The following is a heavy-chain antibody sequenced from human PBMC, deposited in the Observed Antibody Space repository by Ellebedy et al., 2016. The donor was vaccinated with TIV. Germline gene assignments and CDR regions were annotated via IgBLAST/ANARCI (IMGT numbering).Heavy chain of an antibody. CDR3: GRGRGYASTGRVYYFDY. V-gene: IGHV1-8*01. Sequence: AASVKVSCKASGYTFTDFDINWVRQATGQGLEWVGWMNPNSGNTGSAPKFQGRVTMTRDSSISTAYMELSSLRSEDTAVYYCGRGRGYASTGRVYYFDYWGQGSLVTVSS. CDR1: GYTFTDFD. CDR2: MNPNSGNT. J-gene: IGHJ4*02. D-gene: IGHD2-15*01.